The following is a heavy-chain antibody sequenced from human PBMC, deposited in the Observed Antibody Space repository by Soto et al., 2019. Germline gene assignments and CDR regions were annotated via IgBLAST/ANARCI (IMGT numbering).Heavy chain of an antibody. CDR1: GGSFSGYY. J-gene: IGHJ4*02. CDR2: INHSGST. V-gene: IGHV4-34*01. Sequence: SSETLSLTCAVYGGSFSGYYWSWIRQPPGKGLEWIGEINHSGSTNYNPSLKSRVTISVDTSKNQFSLKLSSVTAADTAVYYCASQRDDDLPFWGQGTLVTVSS. CDR3: ASQRDDDLPF. D-gene: IGHD2-2*01.